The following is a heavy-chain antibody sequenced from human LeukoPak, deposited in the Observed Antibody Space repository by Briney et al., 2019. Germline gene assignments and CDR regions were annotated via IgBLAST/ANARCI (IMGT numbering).Heavy chain of an antibody. CDR3: ARAHYDYVWGSYTEYNWFDP. CDR1: GGSISSSSYY. CDR2: IYYSGST. D-gene: IGHD3-16*01. Sequence: SETLSLTCTVSGGSISSSSYYWGWIRQPPGKGLEWIGSIYYSGSTNYNPSLKSRVTISVDTSKNQFSLKLSSVTAADTAVYYCARAHYDYVWGSYTEYNWFDPWGQGTLVTVSS. J-gene: IGHJ5*02. V-gene: IGHV4-39*07.